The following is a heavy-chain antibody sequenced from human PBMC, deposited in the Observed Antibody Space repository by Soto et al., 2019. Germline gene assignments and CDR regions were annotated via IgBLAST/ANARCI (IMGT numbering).Heavy chain of an antibody. V-gene: IGHV3-23*01. Sequence: GGSLRLSCAASGFTFSSYAMSWVRQAPGKGLEWVSAISGSGGSTYYADSVKGRFTISRDNSKNTLYLQMNSLRAADTAVYYCAKKDDSSGYYYGGFDYWGQGTLVTVSS. J-gene: IGHJ4*02. CDR1: GFTFSSYA. D-gene: IGHD3-22*01. CDR2: ISGSGGST. CDR3: AKKDDSSGYYYGGFDY.